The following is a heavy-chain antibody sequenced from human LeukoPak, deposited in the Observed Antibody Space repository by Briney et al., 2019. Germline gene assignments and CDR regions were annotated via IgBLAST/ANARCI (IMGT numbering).Heavy chain of an antibody. D-gene: IGHD4-23*01. Sequence: PSETLSLTCTVSGGSISSGGYYWSWIRQHPGKGLEWIGYIYYSGSTYYNPSLKSRVTISVDTSKNQFSLKLSSVTAADTAVYYCARDRWQDWFDPWGQGTLVTVSS. J-gene: IGHJ5*02. CDR3: ARDRWQDWFDP. CDR1: GGSISSGGYY. V-gene: IGHV4-31*03. CDR2: IYYSGST.